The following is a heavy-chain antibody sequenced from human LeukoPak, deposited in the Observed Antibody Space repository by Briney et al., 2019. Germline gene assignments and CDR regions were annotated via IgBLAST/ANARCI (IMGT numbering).Heavy chain of an antibody. V-gene: IGHV3-23*01. J-gene: IGHJ3*02. Sequence: QSGGSLRLSCAASGFTFSSYAMSWVRQAPGRGLEWVSAISGSGGSTYYADSVKGRFTISRDNSKNTLYLQMNSLRAEDTAVYYCAKGVSIGGQQLVVPDAFDIWGQGTMVTVSS. CDR3: AKGVSIGGQQLVVPDAFDI. D-gene: IGHD6-13*01. CDR2: ISGSGGST. CDR1: GFTFSSYA.